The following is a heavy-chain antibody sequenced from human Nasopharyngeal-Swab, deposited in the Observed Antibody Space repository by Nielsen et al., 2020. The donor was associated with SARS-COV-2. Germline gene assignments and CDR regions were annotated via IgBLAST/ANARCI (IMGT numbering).Heavy chain of an antibody. Sequence: SEILSLTCAVYGGSFSGYYWSWIRQPPGKGLEWIGEINHSGSTNYNPSLKSRVTISVDTSKNQFSLKLSSVTAADTAVYYCARSTYYDILTGYYFLYYFDYWGQGTLVTVSS. CDR2: INHSGST. D-gene: IGHD3-9*01. CDR1: GGSFSGYY. CDR3: ARSTYYDILTGYYFLYYFDY. J-gene: IGHJ4*02. V-gene: IGHV4-34*01.